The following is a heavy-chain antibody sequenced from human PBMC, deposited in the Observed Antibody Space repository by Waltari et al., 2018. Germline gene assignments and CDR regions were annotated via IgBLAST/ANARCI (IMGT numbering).Heavy chain of an antibody. CDR3: AREFTGASHWFDP. J-gene: IGHJ5*02. Sequence: QVQLQQSGPGLVKPSQTLSLTCAISGDSVSSNSFAWNWLSPSPSRGLEWLGRTYYRSKWYNEYAGSVKSRISINPDTSKNQVSLQVNSVTPEDTAVYYCAREFTGASHWFDPWGQGTLVTVSS. CDR2: TYYRSKWYN. CDR1: GDSVSSNSFA. D-gene: IGHD4-17*01. V-gene: IGHV6-1*01.